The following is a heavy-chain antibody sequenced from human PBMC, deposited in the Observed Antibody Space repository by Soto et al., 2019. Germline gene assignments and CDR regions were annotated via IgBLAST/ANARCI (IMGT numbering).Heavy chain of an antibody. CDR1: GFTFSSYW. CDR3: AAPRDEYGSGISWFTYGMDV. V-gene: IGHV3-7*03. CDR2: IKQDGSEK. D-gene: IGHD3-10*01. J-gene: IGHJ6*02. Sequence: GGSLRLSCAASGFTFSSYWMSWVRQAPGKGLEWVANIKQDGSEKYYVDSVKGRFTISRDNAKNSLYLQMNSLRAEDTAVYYCAAPRDEYGSGISWFTYGMDVWGQGTTVTVSS.